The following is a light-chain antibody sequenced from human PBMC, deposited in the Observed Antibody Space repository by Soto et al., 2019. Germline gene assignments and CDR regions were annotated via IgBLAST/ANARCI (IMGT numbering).Light chain of an antibody. CDR1: SSNIGSNY. CDR3: AAWDDSLSVHVV. CDR2: RND. Sequence: QPVLTQPPSASGTPGQRVTMSCSGSSSNIGSNYVYWYQQLPGTAPKLLIYRNDQRPSGVPDRFSGSKSGTSASLAISGLRSEDEAHYYCAAWDDSLSVHVVFGGGTKLTVL. J-gene: IGLJ2*01. V-gene: IGLV1-47*01.